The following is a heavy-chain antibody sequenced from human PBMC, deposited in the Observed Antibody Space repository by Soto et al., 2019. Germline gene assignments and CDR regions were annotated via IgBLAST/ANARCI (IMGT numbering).Heavy chain of an antibody. J-gene: IGHJ4*02. V-gene: IGHV3-23*01. CDR3: AKPLYYDILTGYYQPCAY. CDR2: ISGSGGST. D-gene: IGHD3-9*01. Sequence: EVQLLESGGGSVQPGGSLRLSCAASGFTFSSYAMSGVRQAPGKGLEWVSAISGSGGSTYYADSVKGRFTISRDNSKNTLYLQMNSLRAEDTAVYYCAKPLYYDILTGYYQPCAYWGQGTLVTVSS. CDR1: GFTFSSYA.